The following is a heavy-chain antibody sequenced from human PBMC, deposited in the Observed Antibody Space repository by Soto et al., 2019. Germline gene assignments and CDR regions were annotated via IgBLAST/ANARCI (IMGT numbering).Heavy chain of an antibody. J-gene: IGHJ4*02. Sequence: SGGSLRLSCAASGFTFSSYAMNWVRQGPGKGLEWVGVICYDGSSTFYAESVKGRFTISRDNSKNTVYLQINALRAEDTAVYYCARDFSMVIVAPGYWGQGTLVTVSS. D-gene: IGHD5-12*01. CDR3: ARDFSMVIVAPGY. CDR2: ICYDGSST. V-gene: IGHV3-33*08. CDR1: GFTFSSYA.